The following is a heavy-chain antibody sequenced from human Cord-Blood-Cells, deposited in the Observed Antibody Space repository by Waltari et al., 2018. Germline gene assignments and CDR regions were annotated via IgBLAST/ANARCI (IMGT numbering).Heavy chain of an antibody. CDR3: AGAYYDILTGPNWFDP. D-gene: IGHD3-9*01. J-gene: IGHJ5*02. CDR2: ISYDGSNK. CDR1: GFTFSSYG. V-gene: IGHV3-30*03. Sequence: QVQLVESGGGVVQPGRSLRLSCAASGFTFSSYGMHWVRPAPGKGLEWVAVISYDGSNKYYADSVKGRFTISRDNSKDTLYLQMNSLRAEDTAVYYCAGAYYDILTGPNWFDPWGQGTLVTVSS.